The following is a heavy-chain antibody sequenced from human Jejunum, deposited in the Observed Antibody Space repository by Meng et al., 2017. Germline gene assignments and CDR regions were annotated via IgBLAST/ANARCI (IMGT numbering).Heavy chain of an antibody. CDR3: AHSRGVTEGIYYFDY. Sequence: QITLKESCPTLVKPTQTLTLTCNFSVFSLRTSGLGVGWIRQPPGKALEWLALIYWDDDKRYSPSLKSRLTITQDTSKNQVVLTMTNMDPVDTATYYCAHSRGVTEGIYYFDYWGQGTLVTVSS. D-gene: IGHD5-18*01. J-gene: IGHJ4*02. CDR1: VFSLRTSGLG. CDR2: IYWDDDK. V-gene: IGHV2-5*02.